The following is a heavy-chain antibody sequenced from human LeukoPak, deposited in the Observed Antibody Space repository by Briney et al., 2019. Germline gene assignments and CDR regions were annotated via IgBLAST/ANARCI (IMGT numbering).Heavy chain of an antibody. J-gene: IGHJ4*02. CDR2: ISAYNGNT. CDR3: ARVLLVWLRSPIYFDY. V-gene: IGHV1-18*01. Sequence: ASVKVSCKASGYTFTSYGISWVRQAPGQGLEWMGWISAYNGNTNYAQKLQGRVTMTTDTSTSTAYMELRSLRSDDTAVYYCARVLLVWLRSPIYFDYWGQGTLVTVSS. D-gene: IGHD5-12*01. CDR1: GYTFTSYG.